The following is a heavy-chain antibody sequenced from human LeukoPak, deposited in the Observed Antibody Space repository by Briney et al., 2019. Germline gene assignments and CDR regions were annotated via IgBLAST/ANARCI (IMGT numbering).Heavy chain of an antibody. Sequence: SETLSLTCTVSGGSISSYYWSWIRQPPGKGLEWIGYIYYSGSTYYNPSLKSRVTISVDTSKNQFSLKLSSVTAADTAVYYCARDPRGSDNCSSTSCPNDAFDIWGQGTMVTVSS. D-gene: IGHD2-2*01. V-gene: IGHV4-59*12. CDR3: ARDPRGSDNCSSTSCPNDAFDI. CDR2: IYYSGST. CDR1: GGSISSYY. J-gene: IGHJ3*02.